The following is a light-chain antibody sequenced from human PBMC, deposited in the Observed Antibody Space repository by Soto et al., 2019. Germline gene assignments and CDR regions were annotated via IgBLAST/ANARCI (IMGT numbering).Light chain of an antibody. Sequence: EVGLTQSPGTLSLSPGQRATLSCSASQNVDRNYLAWYQQKPGQATRIIIFGASGRATGIPDRFSGSGSGTDFTLAISRLEPEDFAVYYCQQYGSLSWTFGQGTKVEMK. V-gene: IGKV3-20*01. CDR1: QNVDRNY. CDR3: QQYGSLSWT. J-gene: IGKJ1*01. CDR2: GAS.